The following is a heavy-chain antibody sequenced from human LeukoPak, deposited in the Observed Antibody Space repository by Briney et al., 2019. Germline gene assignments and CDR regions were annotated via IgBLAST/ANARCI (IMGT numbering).Heavy chain of an antibody. CDR3: ARVAAKYDILTGYYPGYYFDY. V-gene: IGHV1-18*04. CDR2: ISAYNGNT. D-gene: IGHD3-9*01. CDR1: GYTFTSYG. Sequence: GASVKVSCKASGYTFTSYGISWARQAPGQGLERMGWISAYNGNTNYAQKLQGRVTMTTDTSTSTAYMELRSLRSDDTAVYYCARVAAKYDILTGYYPGYYFDYWGQGTLVTVSS. J-gene: IGHJ4*02.